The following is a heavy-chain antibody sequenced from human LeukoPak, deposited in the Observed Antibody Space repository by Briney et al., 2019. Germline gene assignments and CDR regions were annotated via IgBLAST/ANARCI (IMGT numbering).Heavy chain of an antibody. V-gene: IGHV3-7*03. J-gene: IGHJ5*02. Sequence: GGSLRLSCAASGFTFSSYWMSWVRQAPGKGLEWVANIKQDGSEKYYVDSVKGRFTISRDNAKNSLYLQMNSLRVEDTAVYYCHCSGGNCYTPWGQGTLVTVSS. D-gene: IGHD2-15*01. CDR2: IKQDGSEK. CDR1: GFTFSSYW. CDR3: HCSGGNCYTP.